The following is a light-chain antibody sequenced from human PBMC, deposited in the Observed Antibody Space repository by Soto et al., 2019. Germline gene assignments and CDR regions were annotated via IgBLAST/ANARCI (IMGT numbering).Light chain of an antibody. Sequence: DIRLTQSPSFLSGSVGDSVTITCRASQDINSYLAWYQQKPGEAPKLLIYAASTLLSAVPSRFSGGGSGTEFTLTISSLQPEDVATYYCQQLHSYPRTFGQGTKVEF. V-gene: IGKV1-9*01. CDR1: QDINSY. J-gene: IGKJ1*01. CDR3: QQLHSYPRT. CDR2: AAS.